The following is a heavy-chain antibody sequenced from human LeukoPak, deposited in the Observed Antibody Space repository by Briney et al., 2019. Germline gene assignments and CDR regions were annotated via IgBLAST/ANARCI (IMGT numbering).Heavy chain of an antibody. D-gene: IGHD1-26*01. J-gene: IGHJ4*02. Sequence: SQTLSLTCAISGDSVSSNSAAWNWIRQSPSRGLEWLGRTYYRSKWYYDYAVAVKNRISINPDTSKNQFSLQLSSATPEDTAVYYCARDPVGGSTIFDYWGQGTLVTVSS. CDR3: ARDPVGGSTIFDY. V-gene: IGHV6-1*01. CDR1: GDSVSSNSAA. CDR2: TYYRSKWYY.